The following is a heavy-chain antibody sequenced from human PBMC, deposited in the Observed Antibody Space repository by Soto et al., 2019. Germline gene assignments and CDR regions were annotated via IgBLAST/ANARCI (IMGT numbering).Heavy chain of an antibody. J-gene: IGHJ1*01. CDR1: GFRFSDYG. Sequence: QVQLAESGGGVVQPGRSLRLSCIGSGFRFSDYGMHWVRQALGKGLEWVAMMSFDGTYKYSADSVKGRFIISRDNSKNTLFLQMNSLRAGDTAVYYCAKDRRDGEYNSVYDFWGKGTLVTVSS. CDR3: AKDRRDGEYNSVYDF. D-gene: IGHD4-17*01. V-gene: IGHV3-30*18. CDR2: MSFDGTYK.